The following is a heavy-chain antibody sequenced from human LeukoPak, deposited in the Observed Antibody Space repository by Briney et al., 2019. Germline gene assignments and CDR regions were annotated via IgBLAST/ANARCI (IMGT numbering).Heavy chain of an antibody. V-gene: IGHV3-7*01. Sequence: AGGSLRLSCAASGFTFSSYAMSWVRQASGKGLEWVANIKQDGSEKYYVDSVKGRFTISRDNAKNSLYLQMNSLRAEDTAVYYCARGGRGFDYWGQGTLVTVSS. CDR3: ARGGRGFDY. J-gene: IGHJ4*02. CDR2: IKQDGSEK. CDR1: GFTFSSYA.